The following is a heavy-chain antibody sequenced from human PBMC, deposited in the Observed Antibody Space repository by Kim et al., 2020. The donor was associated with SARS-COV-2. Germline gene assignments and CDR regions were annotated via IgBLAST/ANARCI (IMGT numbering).Heavy chain of an antibody. CDR2: ISNDGRNK. V-gene: IGHV3-30*04. J-gene: IGHJ6*02. Sequence: GGSLRLSCAASGFTFSSYAMHWVRQAPGKGLEWVAGISNDGRNKNYADSVKGRFTISRDNSKNTLYLQMNSLRAEDTAVYYCAREGDGYNFRGYYYYGMDVWGQGTTVTVSS. CDR3: AREGDGYNFRGYYYYGMDV. CDR1: GFTFSSYA. D-gene: IGHD5-18*01.